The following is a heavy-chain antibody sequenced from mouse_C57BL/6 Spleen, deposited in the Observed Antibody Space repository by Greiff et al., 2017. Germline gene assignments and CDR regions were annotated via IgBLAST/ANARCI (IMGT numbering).Heavy chain of an antibody. CDR2: ISRGGSYT. J-gene: IGHJ4*01. CDR1: GFTFSSYG. Sequence: VQLQESGGDLVKPGGSLKLSCAASGFTFSSYGMSWVRQTPDKRLEWVATISRGGSYTYYPDSVKGRFTISRDNATNTLYLQMSSLKSEDTAMXYCAGSLYGNYVAMDYWGQGTSVTVSS. D-gene: IGHD2-1*01. V-gene: IGHV5-6*01. CDR3: AGSLYGNYVAMDY.